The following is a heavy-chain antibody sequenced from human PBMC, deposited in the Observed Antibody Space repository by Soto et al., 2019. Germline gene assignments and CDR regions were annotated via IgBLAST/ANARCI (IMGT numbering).Heavy chain of an antibody. Sequence: SETLSLTCTVSGGSISSSSYYWGWIRQPPGKGLEWVGSIYYSGSTYYNPSLKSRVTISVDTSKNQLSLKLSSVTAADTAVYYCASYCSSTSCSDYWGQGTLVTVSS. D-gene: IGHD2-2*01. CDR1: GGSISSSSYY. J-gene: IGHJ4*02. CDR2: IYYSGST. V-gene: IGHV4-39*01. CDR3: ASYCSSTSCSDY.